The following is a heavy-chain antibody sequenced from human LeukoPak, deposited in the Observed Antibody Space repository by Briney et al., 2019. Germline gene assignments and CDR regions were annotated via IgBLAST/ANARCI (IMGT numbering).Heavy chain of an antibody. CDR2: VSTSGST. V-gene: IGHV4-4*07. D-gene: IGHD3-3*01. CDR1: GASIGSYY. CDR3: ARAPGGDFWSGSQYFFDY. Sequence: SETLSLTCTASGASIGSYYWSWIRQPAGKGLEWIGHVSTSGSTNYNPSLKSRVTMSVDTSKNQFSLKLSSVTAADTALYYCARAPGGDFWSGSQYFFDYWGQGTLVTVSS. J-gene: IGHJ4*02.